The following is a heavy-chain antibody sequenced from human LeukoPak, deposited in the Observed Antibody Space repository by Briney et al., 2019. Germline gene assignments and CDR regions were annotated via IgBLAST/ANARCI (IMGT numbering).Heavy chain of an antibody. J-gene: IGHJ6*02. D-gene: IGHD6-13*01. CDR1: GYTFTSYD. CDR3: ARRSNSWYYYYYGMDV. Sequence: ASVKVSCKASGYTFTSYDINWVRQATGQGLEWMGWMNPNSGNTGYAQKFQGRVTMTRNTSISTAYMELSSLRSEDTAVYYCARRSNSWYYYYYGMDVWGQGTTVTVSS. V-gene: IGHV1-8*01. CDR2: MNPNSGNT.